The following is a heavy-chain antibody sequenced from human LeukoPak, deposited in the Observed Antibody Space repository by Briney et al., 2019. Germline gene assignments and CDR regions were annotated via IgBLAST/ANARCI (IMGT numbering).Heavy chain of an antibody. CDR1: GFNFSDYY. CDR3: AKDSMIVVVPRFDP. Sequence: PGGSLRLSCAASGFNFSDYYMGWIRQAPGKGLEWVSKISRSGGTIYYADSVKGRFTISRDNAQNSLYLQMNSLRAEDSAVYYCAKDSMIVVVPRFDPWGQGTLVTVSS. D-gene: IGHD3-22*01. CDR2: ISRSGGTI. J-gene: IGHJ5*02. V-gene: IGHV3-11*01.